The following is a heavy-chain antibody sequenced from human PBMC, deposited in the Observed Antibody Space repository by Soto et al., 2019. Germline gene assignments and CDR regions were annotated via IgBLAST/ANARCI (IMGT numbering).Heavy chain of an antibody. CDR2: IWYDENNN. D-gene: IGHD1-26*01. CDR3: ARGSRAWGAFDK. Sequence: QVQLVEAGGGVVRPGRSLRLSCAASGFSFNRFVIHWVRRAPGKGLEWVATIWYDENNNKYVDSVNGRFTISRDNSRSTLSLQMNSLRAEDTAVYYCARGSRAWGAFDKWGQGTLVTVSA. J-gene: IGHJ4*02. V-gene: IGHV3-33*01. CDR1: GFSFNRFV.